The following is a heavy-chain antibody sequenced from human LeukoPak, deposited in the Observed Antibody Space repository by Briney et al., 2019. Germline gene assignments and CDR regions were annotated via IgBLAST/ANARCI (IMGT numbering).Heavy chain of an antibody. Sequence: SETLSLTCAVYGGSFSGYYWSWIRQPPGKGLEWIGEINHSGSTNYNPSLKSRVTISVDTSKNQFSLKLSSVTAADTAVYYCARGPETHHRYSSGRSNTRNYYFDYWGQGTLVTVSS. CDR1: GGSFSGYY. V-gene: IGHV4-34*01. CDR3: ARGPETHHRYSSGRSNTRNYYFDY. J-gene: IGHJ4*02. D-gene: IGHD6-19*01. CDR2: INHSGST.